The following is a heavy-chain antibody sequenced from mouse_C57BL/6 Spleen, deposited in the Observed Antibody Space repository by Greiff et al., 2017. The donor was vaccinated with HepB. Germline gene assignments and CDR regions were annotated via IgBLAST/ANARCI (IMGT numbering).Heavy chain of an antibody. CDR2: IRSKSNNYAT. D-gene: IGHD1-1*01. CDR3: VSPITTVPYYAMDY. CDR1: GFSFNTYA. J-gene: IGHJ4*01. V-gene: IGHV10-1*01. Sequence: DAGGGLVQPKGSLKLSCAASGFSFNTYAMNWVRQAPGKGLEWVARIRSKSNNYATYYADSVKDRFTISRDDSESMLYLQMNNLKTEDTAMYYCVSPITTVPYYAMDYWGQGTSVTVSS.